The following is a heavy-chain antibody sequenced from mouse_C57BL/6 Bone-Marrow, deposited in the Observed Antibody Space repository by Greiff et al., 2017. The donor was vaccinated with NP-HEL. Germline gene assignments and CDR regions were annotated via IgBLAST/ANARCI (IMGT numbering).Heavy chain of an antibody. CDR3: AREGLREPDYAMDY. D-gene: IGHD2-4*01. Sequence: HVQLQQPGAELVKPGASVKLSCKASGYTFTSYWMHWVKQRPGQGLEWIGMIHPNSGSTNYNEKFKSKATLTVDKSSSTAYMQLSSLTSEDSAVYYCAREGLREPDYAMDYWGQGTSVTVSS. CDR1: GYTFTSYW. CDR2: IHPNSGST. V-gene: IGHV1-64*01. J-gene: IGHJ4*01.